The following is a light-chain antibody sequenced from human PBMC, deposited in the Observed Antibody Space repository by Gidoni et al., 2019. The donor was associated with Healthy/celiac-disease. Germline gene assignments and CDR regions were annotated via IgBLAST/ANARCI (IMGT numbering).Light chain of an antibody. CDR2: GAS. Sequence: EIVMTQSPAPLSVSPGERATLSCRASQSVSSNLAGYQQKPGQAPRLLIYGASTRATGIPARFSGSGSGTEFTLTISSLQSEDFAVYYCQQYNNWPSWTFGQGTKVEIK. CDR1: QSVSSN. V-gene: IGKV3-15*01. CDR3: QQYNNWPSWT. J-gene: IGKJ1*01.